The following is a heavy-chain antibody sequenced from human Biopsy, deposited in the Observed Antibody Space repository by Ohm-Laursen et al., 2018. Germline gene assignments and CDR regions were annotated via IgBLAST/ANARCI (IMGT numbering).Heavy chain of an antibody. CDR3: ARGVHSSGWPYFDS. J-gene: IGHJ4*02. V-gene: IGHV4-61*01. CDR2: IYDRGSTA. D-gene: IGHD6-19*01. CDR1: GDSVSSGSFY. Sequence: SETLSLTCTVSGDSVSSGSFYWTWIRQPPGQGLEYIGYIYDRGSTANYNPSLESRVTMSVDMPKNQFSLKLSSVTAADTAIYYCARGVHSSGWPYFDSWGQGTLVTVSS.